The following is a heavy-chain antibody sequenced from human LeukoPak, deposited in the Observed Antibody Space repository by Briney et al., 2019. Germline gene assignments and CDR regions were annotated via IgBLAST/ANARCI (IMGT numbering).Heavy chain of an antibody. CDR2: ISAYNGNT. V-gene: IGHV1-18*01. Sequence: PGESLKISCKGSGYTFTSYGISWVRQAPGQGLEWMGWISAYNGNTNYAQKLQGRVTMTTDTSTSTAYMELRSLRSDDTAVYYCARVGQQLVRSDAFDIWGQGTMVTVSS. CDR1: GYTFTSYG. J-gene: IGHJ3*02. CDR3: ARVGQQLVRSDAFDI. D-gene: IGHD6-13*01.